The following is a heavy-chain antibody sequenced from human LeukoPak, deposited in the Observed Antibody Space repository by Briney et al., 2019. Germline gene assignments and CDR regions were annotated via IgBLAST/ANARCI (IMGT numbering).Heavy chain of an antibody. CDR3: ARDITVVRGLIGYYYGMDA. CDR1: GFTFDDYA. V-gene: IGHV3-48*02. CDR2: ISSGSSTI. D-gene: IGHD3-10*01. Sequence: PGGSLRLSCAASGFTFDDYAMNWVRQAPGKGLEWVSYISSGSSTIYYADSVKGRFTISRDYAKNSLYLQMNSLRDEDTAVYYCARDITVVRGLIGYYYGMDAWGQGTTVTVSS. J-gene: IGHJ6*02.